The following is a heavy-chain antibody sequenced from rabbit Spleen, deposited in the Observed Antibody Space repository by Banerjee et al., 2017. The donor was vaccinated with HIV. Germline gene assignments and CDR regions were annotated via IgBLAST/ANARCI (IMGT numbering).Heavy chain of an antibody. V-gene: IGHV1S40*01. CDR2: IDTGSSGFT. CDR3: ARDTSSSFSSYGMDL. J-gene: IGHJ6*01. CDR1: GFSFSSSYY. Sequence: QSLEESGGDLVKPEGSLTLTCTASGFSFSSSYYMCWVRQAPGKGLEWIACIDTGSSGFTYFASWAKGRFTISKTSSTTVTLQMTSLTAADTATYFCARDTSSSFSSYGMDLWGQGTLVPVS. D-gene: IGHD1-1*01.